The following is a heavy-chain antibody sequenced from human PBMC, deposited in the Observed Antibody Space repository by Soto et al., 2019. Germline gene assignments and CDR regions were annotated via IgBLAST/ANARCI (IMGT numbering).Heavy chain of an antibody. Sequence: PSETLSLTCTVSGGSISSSSYYWGWIRQPPGKGLEWIGSIYYSGSTYYNPSLKSRVTISVDTSKNQFSLKLSSVTAADTAVYYCARRLRYEKRNYYYYGMDVRAQRTTVTVSS. J-gene: IGHJ6*02. D-gene: IGHD1-20*01. V-gene: IGHV4-39*01. CDR2: IYYSGST. CDR1: GGSISSSSYY. CDR3: ARRLRYEKRNYYYYGMDV.